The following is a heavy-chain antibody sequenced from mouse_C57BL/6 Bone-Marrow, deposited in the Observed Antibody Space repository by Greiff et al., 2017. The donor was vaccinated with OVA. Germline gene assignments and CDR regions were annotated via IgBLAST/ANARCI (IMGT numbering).Heavy chain of an antibody. D-gene: IGHD1-1*01. V-gene: IGHV5-16*01. CDR1: GFTFSDYY. Sequence: EVHLVESEGGLVQPGSSMKLSCTASGFTFSDYYMAWVRQVPEKGLEWVANINYDGSSTYYLDSLKSRFIISRDNATNILYLQLSSLKSEDTATYYCARDPHYYGSSWYFDVWGTGTTVTVSS. CDR2: INYDGSST. CDR3: ARDPHYYGSSWYFDV. J-gene: IGHJ1*03.